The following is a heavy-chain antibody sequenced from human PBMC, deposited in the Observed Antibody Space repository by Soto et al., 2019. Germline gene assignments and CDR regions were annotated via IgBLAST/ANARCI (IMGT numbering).Heavy chain of an antibody. V-gene: IGHV4-31*03. CDR3: ASGLGYKA. CDR2: IHHSGIT. CDR1: GDSVSSSSYY. D-gene: IGHD5-12*01. Sequence: QVQLQESGPGLVKPSQTRSLTCTVSGDSVSSSSYYWSWIRQHPGKGLEWIGYIHHSGITYYNPSLKSRITLSVDTSKNQFSLRLSSVTAADTAVYYCASGLGYKAWGQGTLVTVSS. J-gene: IGHJ5*02.